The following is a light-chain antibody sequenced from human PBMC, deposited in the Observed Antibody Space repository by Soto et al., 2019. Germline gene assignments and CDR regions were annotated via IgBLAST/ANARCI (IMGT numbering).Light chain of an antibody. CDR3: FSYTSSGTYV. CDR1: SSDIGAYDY. CDR2: EVT. Sequence: QSALTQPASVSGSPGQSITISCTGTSSDIGAYDYVSWFQQHPDKAPKLMISEVTNRPSGVSDRFSGSKSGNAASLTISGLQAEDEAYYYCFSYTSSGTYVFGTGTKVTVL. V-gene: IGLV2-14*01. J-gene: IGLJ1*01.